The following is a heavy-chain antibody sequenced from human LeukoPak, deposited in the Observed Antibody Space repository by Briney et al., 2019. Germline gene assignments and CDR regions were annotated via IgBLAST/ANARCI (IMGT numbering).Heavy chain of an antibody. CDR1: GFTFSSYA. CDR2: ISYDGSNK. V-gene: IGHV3-30*04. CDR3: ARDQGTPSENYYYYYGMDV. D-gene: IGHD3-10*01. J-gene: IGHJ6*04. Sequence: PGGSLRLSCAASGFTFSSYAMSWVRQAPGKGLEWVAVISYDGSNKYYADSVKGRFTISRDNSKNTLYLQMNSLRAEDTAVYYCARDQGTPSENYYYYYGMDVWGKGTTVTVSS.